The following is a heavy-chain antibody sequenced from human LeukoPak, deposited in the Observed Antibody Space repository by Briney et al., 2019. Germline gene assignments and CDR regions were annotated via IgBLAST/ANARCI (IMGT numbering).Heavy chain of an antibody. Sequence: GGSLRLSCAASGFTFSSYGMHWVRQAPGKRLEWVAVIWYDGSNKYYADSVKSRFTICRDNSKNTLYLQMNSLRAEDTAVYYCARDTVVVVISGEGFVYWGQGTLVTVSS. CDR1: GFTFSSYG. J-gene: IGHJ4*02. CDR2: IWYDGSNK. V-gene: IGHV3-33*01. CDR3: ARDTVVVVISGEGFVY. D-gene: IGHD3-22*01.